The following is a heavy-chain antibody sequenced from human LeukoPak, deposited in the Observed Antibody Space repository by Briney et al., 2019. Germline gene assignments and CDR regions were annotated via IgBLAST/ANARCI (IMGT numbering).Heavy chain of an antibody. Sequence: GGSLRLSCAASGFTVSSNYMSWVRQAPGKGLEWVSVIYSGGSTYYADSVKGRFTISRDNSKNTLHLQMNSLRAEDTAVYYCARDRYCSGGSCTFFDYWGQGTLVTVSS. V-gene: IGHV3-53*01. CDR1: GFTVSSNY. J-gene: IGHJ4*02. CDR2: IYSGGST. D-gene: IGHD2-15*01. CDR3: ARDRYCSGGSCTFFDY.